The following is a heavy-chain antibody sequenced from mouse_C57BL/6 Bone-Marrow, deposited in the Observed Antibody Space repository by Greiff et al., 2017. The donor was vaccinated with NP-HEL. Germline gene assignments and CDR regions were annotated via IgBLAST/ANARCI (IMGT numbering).Heavy chain of an antibody. V-gene: IGHV1-52*01. CDR1: GYTFTSYW. CDR2: IDPSDSET. Sequence: QVQLQQPGAELVRPGSSVKLSCKASGYTFTSYWMHWVKQRPIQGLEWIGNIDPSDSETHYNQKFQDKATLTVDKSSSTAYMQLRSLTSEDSAVYYGARGDGYYVDFDVGGTGTTVTVSA. D-gene: IGHD2-3*01. CDR3: ARGDGYYVDFDV. J-gene: IGHJ1*03.